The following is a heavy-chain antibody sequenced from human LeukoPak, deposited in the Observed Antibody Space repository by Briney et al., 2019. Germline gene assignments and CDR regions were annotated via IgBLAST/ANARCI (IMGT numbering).Heavy chain of an antibody. J-gene: IGHJ4*02. CDR3: ARVRGSGSNDC. V-gene: IGHV3-11*01. CDR2: ISNGGSTI. D-gene: IGHD3-10*01. Sequence: GGSLRLSCAASGFTFSDFYMSWIRQAPGKGLEWISYISNGGSTIYYAGSVKGRFTISRDNAKNSLYLQMNSLRVDDTAVYYCARVRGSGSNDCWGQGTLVTVSS. CDR1: GFTFSDFY.